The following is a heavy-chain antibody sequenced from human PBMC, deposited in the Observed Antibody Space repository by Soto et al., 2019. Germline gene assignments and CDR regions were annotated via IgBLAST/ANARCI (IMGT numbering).Heavy chain of an antibody. CDR3: ARAGLAVTTSASYYYYMDV. D-gene: IGHD4-4*01. J-gene: IGHJ6*03. CDR2: IYYSGST. CDR1: GGSISSYY. V-gene: IGHV4-59*01. Sequence: SETLSLTCTFSGGSISSYYWSWIRQPPGKGLEWIGYIYYSGSTNFNPSLKSRVTISVDTSKNQFSLKLSSVTAADTAVYYCARAGLAVTTSASYYYYMDVWGKGTTVTVSS.